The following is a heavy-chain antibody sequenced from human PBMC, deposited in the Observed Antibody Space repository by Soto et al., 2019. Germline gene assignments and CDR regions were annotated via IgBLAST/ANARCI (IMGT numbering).Heavy chain of an antibody. V-gene: IGHV1-69*13. CDR3: ARGLTHRSARAKYSIVRATRHYAFDI. CDR1: GGTFSSYA. CDR2: IIRIFGTA. J-gene: IGHJ3*02. D-gene: IGHD1-26*01. Sequence: SVKVSCKASGGTFSSYAISWVRQAPGQGLEWMGGIIRIFGTANYAQKFQGRVTITADESTGTADMELSSLRSEDTALYCCARGLTHRSARAKYSIVRATRHYAFDIWGQGTMVTVSS.